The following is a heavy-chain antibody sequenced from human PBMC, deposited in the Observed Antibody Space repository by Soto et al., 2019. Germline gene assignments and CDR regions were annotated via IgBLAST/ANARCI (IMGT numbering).Heavy chain of an antibody. J-gene: IGHJ5*02. CDR2: IIPIFGAT. V-gene: IGHV1-69*06. Sequence: QVQLGQSGPEVQKPGSSVKVSCKASGDTFSDNTISWVRQAPGQGLELMGWIIPIFGATNYAPKFQGRLTITADKSTSTAYMELNSLRSDDTAVYYCARLAGNTKFDPWGQGTLVTVSS. CDR1: GDTFSDNT. D-gene: IGHD6-13*01. CDR3: ARLAGNTKFDP.